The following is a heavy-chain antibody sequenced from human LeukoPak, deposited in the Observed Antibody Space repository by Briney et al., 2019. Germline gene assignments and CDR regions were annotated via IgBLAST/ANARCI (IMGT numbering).Heavy chain of an antibody. CDR3: ARDLGCTSTYCSTDPGYFDY. CDR2: ISASGGSK. Sequence: GGSLRLSCAASGFTFSSYAVTWVRQAPGKGLEWVSAISASGGSKFFADSVKGRFTISRDNSKNTLFLQMNSLKAEDTAVYYCARDLGCTSTYCSTDPGYFDYWGQGTLVTVSS. V-gene: IGHV3-23*01. CDR1: GFTFSSYA. D-gene: IGHD2-2*01. J-gene: IGHJ4*02.